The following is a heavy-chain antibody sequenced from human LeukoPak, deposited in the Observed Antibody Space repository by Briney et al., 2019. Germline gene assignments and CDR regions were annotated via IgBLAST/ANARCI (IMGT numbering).Heavy chain of an antibody. CDR2: MNSGGTTI. CDR3: ATAGYYRFDY. D-gene: IGHD3-16*01. Sequence: PGGSLRLSCIGSGFTFSSTWMHWVRQAPGKGLVWLSRMNSGGTTINYADSVKGRFTISRDNAKNTLYLQMNSLGADDTAVYYCATAGYYRFDYWGQGTLVTVSS. J-gene: IGHJ4*02. V-gene: IGHV3-74*01. CDR1: GFTFSSTW.